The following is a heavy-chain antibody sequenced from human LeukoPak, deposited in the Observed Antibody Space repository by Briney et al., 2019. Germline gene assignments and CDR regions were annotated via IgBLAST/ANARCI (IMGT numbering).Heavy chain of an antibody. Sequence: GGSLRLSCAASGFTFSSYSMNWVRQAPGKGLEWVSYISSSSSTIYYADSVKGRFTISRDNAKNSLYLQMNSLRDEDTAVYYCARLNSNGWQGGGHGFDPWGQGTLVTVSS. D-gene: IGHD6-19*01. CDR3: ARLNSNGWQGGGHGFDP. CDR1: GFTFSSYS. CDR2: ISSSSSTI. V-gene: IGHV3-48*02. J-gene: IGHJ5*02.